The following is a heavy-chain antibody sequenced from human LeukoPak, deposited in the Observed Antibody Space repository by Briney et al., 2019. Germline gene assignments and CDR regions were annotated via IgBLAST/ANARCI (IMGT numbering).Heavy chain of an antibody. J-gene: IGHJ4*02. D-gene: IGHD2-2*01. CDR3: ARHRGEGSSTSCLDY. CDR1: GYSFTNYW. CDR2: IYPGDSDT. Sequence: KCGESLKISCKGSGYSFTNYWIGWVRQMPGKGLEWMGIIYPGDSDTRYSPSFQGQVTISADKSISTAYLQWSSLKASDTAMYYCARHRGEGSSTSCLDYWGQRTLVTVSS. V-gene: IGHV5-51*01.